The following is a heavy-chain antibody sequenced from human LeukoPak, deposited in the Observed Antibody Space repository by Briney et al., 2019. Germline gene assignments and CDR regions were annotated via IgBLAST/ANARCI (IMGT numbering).Heavy chain of an antibody. D-gene: IGHD5-24*01. CDR2: ISYDGSTQ. Sequence: GTSLRLSCAASGFTFSRYGMHWVRQAPGKGLEWVAVISYDGSTQYYADSVKGRFTISRDNSNNMLSLQMNSLKAEDTAVYYCAKGRMMATIMISFDYWGRGTLVTVSS. V-gene: IGHV3-30*18. J-gene: IGHJ4*02. CDR3: AKGRMMATIMISFDY. CDR1: GFTFSRYG.